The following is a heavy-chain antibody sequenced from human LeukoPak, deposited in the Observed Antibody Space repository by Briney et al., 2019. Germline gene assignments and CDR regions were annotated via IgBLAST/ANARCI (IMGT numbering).Heavy chain of an antibody. Sequence: SETLSLTCAVYGGSFSGYYWSWIRQPPGKGLEWIGEIHHSGSTNYNPSLKSRVTISVDTAKNQSSLKVSSVTAADTAVYYCARHPRYCSSNSCYGPDAFDIWGQGTMVTVSS. J-gene: IGHJ3*02. CDR3: ARHPRYCSSNSCYGPDAFDI. CDR2: IHHSGST. CDR1: GGSFSGYY. V-gene: IGHV4-34*01. D-gene: IGHD2-2*01.